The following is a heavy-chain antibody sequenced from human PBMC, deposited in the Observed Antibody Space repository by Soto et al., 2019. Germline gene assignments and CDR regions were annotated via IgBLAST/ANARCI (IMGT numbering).Heavy chain of an antibody. D-gene: IGHD3-22*01. CDR3: AKDGYYYDSSGYLDP. V-gene: IGHV3-30*18. J-gene: IGHJ5*02. Sequence: QVQLVESGGGVVQPGRSLRLSCAASGFTFSSYGMHWVRQAPGKGLEWVAVISYDGSNKYYADSVKGRFTISRDNSKNTLYLQMNRLRAEDTAVYYCAKDGYYYDSSGYLDPWGQGTLVTVSS. CDR1: GFTFSSYG. CDR2: ISYDGSNK.